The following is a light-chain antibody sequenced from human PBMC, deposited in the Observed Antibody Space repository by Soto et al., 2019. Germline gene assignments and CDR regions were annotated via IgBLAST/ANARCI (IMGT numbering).Light chain of an antibody. Sequence: QSVLTQPPSVSGAPGQRVTISCTGSSSNNGAGYDVHWYQQLPGTAPKLLIFGYNNRPSGVPDRFSGSKSGTSASLAITGLQAEDEADYYCQSYDSSLSGVVFAGGTKLTVL. CDR2: GYN. V-gene: IGLV1-40*01. J-gene: IGLJ2*01. CDR1: SSNNGAGYD. CDR3: QSYDSSLSGVV.